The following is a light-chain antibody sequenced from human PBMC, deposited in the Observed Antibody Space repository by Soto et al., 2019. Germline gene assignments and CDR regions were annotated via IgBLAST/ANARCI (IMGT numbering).Light chain of an antibody. CDR2: AAS. CDR3: RQLYSSPFT. V-gene: IGKV1-9*01. Sequence: DIQLTQSPSFLSASVGDRVTITCRASQGISSYLAWYQQKPGKAPKLLIYAASTLQSGVTSRFSCSGSSTEFTLTFISPHPEDYTTYYCRQLYSSPFTFGPGTKVDIQ. CDR1: QGISSY. J-gene: IGKJ3*01.